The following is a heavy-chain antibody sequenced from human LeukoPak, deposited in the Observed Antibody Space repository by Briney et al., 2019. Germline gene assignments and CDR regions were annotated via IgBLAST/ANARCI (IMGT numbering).Heavy chain of an antibody. CDR2: MNPYSGNT. V-gene: IGHV1-8*01. J-gene: IGHJ5*02. CDR1: RYTFTSYD. D-gene: IGHD4-17*01. CDR3: ARPGGSYGDYEEGWFDP. Sequence: GASVKVSCKASRYTFTSYDINWVRQATGQGLEWMGWMNPYSGNTGYAYKFQGRVTMTRNTSISTAYMELSSLRSEDTAVYYCARPGGSYGDYEEGWFDPWGQGTLVTVSS.